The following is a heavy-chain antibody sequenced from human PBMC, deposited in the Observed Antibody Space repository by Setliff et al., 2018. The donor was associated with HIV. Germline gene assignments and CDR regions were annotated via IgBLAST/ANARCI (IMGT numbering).Heavy chain of an antibody. CDR3: AKTVALLRAARLDLDY. Sequence: GGSLRLSCAASGFTFRNYAMTWVRQAPGKGLEWVSTISPSSGGTNYADSVKGRFTISRDNSKNILYLQMNSLRVEDSTVYYCAKTVALLRAARLDLDYWGQGTLVTVSS. CDR2: ISPSSGGT. CDR1: GFTFRNYA. D-gene: IGHD6-6*01. V-gene: IGHV3-23*01. J-gene: IGHJ4*02.